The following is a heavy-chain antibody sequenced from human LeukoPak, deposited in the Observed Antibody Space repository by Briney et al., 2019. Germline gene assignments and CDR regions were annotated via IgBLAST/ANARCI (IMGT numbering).Heavy chain of an antibody. Sequence: SETLSLTCAVYGGSFSGYYWSWIRQPPGKGLEWIGEINHSGSTNYNPSLKSRVTISVDTSRNQFSLKLSSVTAADTAVYYCARGSRGSYEAFDIWGQGTMVTVSS. V-gene: IGHV4-34*01. J-gene: IGHJ3*02. CDR2: INHSGST. CDR3: ARGSRGSYEAFDI. CDR1: GGSFSGYY. D-gene: IGHD1-26*01.